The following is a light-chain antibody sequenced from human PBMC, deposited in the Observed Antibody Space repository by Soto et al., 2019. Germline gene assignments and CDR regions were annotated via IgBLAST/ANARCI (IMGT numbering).Light chain of an antibody. CDR1: RSFSNN. CDR3: RQFASWPLT. Sequence: EIVLTQSPATLSLSPLEIATVSFMASRSFSNNLAWYQQKPGQAPRLLIYTASTRATGIPDRFSGGGSGTDFTLTITRLEPEDFAVYYCRQFASWPLTFGGGTKVDI. CDR2: TAS. J-gene: IGKJ4*01. V-gene: IGKV3-20*01.